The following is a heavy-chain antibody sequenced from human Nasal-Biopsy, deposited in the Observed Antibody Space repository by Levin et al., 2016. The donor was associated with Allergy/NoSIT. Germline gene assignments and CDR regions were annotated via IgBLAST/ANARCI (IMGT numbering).Heavy chain of an antibody. CDR3: AKDRRELQRDWYFDL. J-gene: IGHJ2*01. D-gene: IGHD1-26*01. CDR2: IGTTPSDV. V-gene: IGHV3-21*01. CDR1: GFSFNSYN. Sequence: LSLTCAASGFSFNSYNMNWVRQAPGKGLEWVSSIGTTPSDVYYADSVKGRFTISRDNSKNTLYLQMNSLRDEDTAMYYCAKDRRELQRDWYFDLWGRGALVTVSS.